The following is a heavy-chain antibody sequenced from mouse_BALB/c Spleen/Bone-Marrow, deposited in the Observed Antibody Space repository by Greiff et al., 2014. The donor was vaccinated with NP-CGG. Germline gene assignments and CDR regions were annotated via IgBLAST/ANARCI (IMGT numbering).Heavy chain of an antibody. CDR2: INPSTGYT. Sequence: QVQLKESGAELAKPGASVKMSCKASGYTFTSYWVHWVKQRPGQGLEWIGYINPSTGYTDYNQKFKDKATLTADKSSSTAYMQLSSLTSEDSAVYYCARRLNWDWFAYWGQGTLVTVSA. CDR1: GYTFTSYW. V-gene: IGHV1-7*01. J-gene: IGHJ3*01. D-gene: IGHD4-1*01. CDR3: ARRLNWDWFAY.